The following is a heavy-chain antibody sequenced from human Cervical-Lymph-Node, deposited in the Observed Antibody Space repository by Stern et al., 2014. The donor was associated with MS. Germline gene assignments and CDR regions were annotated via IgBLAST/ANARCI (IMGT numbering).Heavy chain of an antibody. CDR2: INHSGSS. J-gene: IGHJ5*02. V-gene: IGHV4-34*01. CDR3: ARGGIFDP. CDR1: GGSFSGYY. Sequence: QVQLQQWGTGLLRPSETLSLTCAVSGGSFSGYYWTWIRQPPGQGLEWIGEINHSGSSSYHPSLQSRITISVDMSKRQFSLKLSTVPAADTAVYYCARGGIFDPWGQGTLVTVSS. D-gene: IGHD2-15*01.